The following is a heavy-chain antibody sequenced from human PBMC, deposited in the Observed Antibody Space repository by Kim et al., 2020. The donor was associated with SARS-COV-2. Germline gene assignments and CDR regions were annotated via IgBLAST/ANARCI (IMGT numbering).Heavy chain of an antibody. CDR3: ARRHSSGCHFDY. J-gene: IGHJ4*02. CDR2: INHSGST. CDR1: GGSFSGYY. Sequence: SETLSLTCAVYGGSFSGYYWSWIRQPPGKGLEWIGEINHSGSTNYNPSLKSRVTISVDTSKNQFSLKLSSVTAADTAVYYCARRHSSGCHFDYWGQGTL. V-gene: IGHV4-34*01. D-gene: IGHD6-19*01.